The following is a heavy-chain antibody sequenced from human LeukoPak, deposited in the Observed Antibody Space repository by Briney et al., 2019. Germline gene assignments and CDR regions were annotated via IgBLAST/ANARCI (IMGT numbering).Heavy chain of an antibody. V-gene: IGHV1-2*02. J-gene: IGHJ4*02. D-gene: IGHD6-13*01. CDR3: ARAGYSSSPTGDY. CDR1: GYTFTGYY. Sequence: GASVKVSCKASGYTFTGYYMHWVRQAPGQGLEWMGWINPNSGGTDYAQKLQGRVTMTTDTSTSTAYMELRSLRSDDTAVYYCARAGYSSSPTGDYWGQGTLVTVSS. CDR2: INPNSGGT.